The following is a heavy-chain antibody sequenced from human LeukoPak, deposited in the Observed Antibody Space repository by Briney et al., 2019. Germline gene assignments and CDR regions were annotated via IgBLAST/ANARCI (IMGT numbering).Heavy chain of an antibody. Sequence: SETLSLTCAVYGGSFRGYYWSWIRQPPGKGLEWIGEINHSGSTNYNPSLKSRVTISVDTSKNQFSLKLSSVTAADTAVYYCARGAKYYDSSGYYPLDYWGQGTLVTVSS. CDR1: GGSFRGYY. CDR2: INHSGST. D-gene: IGHD3-22*01. V-gene: IGHV4-34*01. J-gene: IGHJ4*02. CDR3: ARGAKYYDSSGYYPLDY.